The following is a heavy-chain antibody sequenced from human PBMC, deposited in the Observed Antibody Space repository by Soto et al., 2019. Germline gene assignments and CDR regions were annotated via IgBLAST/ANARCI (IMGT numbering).Heavy chain of an antibody. Sequence: GSLRLSCAASVFTFRSFTMNLVRQAPWKGLEWVSTISSNSAYIYYTDALRGRFTISRDNAKNSLHLQMNSLRAEDTAVYYCTRDASRDSSARGWFDPWGPGTLVTVSS. CDR1: VFTFRSFT. CDR3: TRDASRDSSARGWFDP. D-gene: IGHD6-13*01. CDR2: ISSNSAYI. V-gene: IGHV3-21*01. J-gene: IGHJ5*02.